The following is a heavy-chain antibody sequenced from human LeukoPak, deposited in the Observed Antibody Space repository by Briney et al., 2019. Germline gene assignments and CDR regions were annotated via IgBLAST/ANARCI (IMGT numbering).Heavy chain of an antibody. CDR2: IIPIFGTA. CDR3: ASRTSSSGWYYFDY. D-gene: IGHD6-19*01. J-gene: IGHJ4*02. CDR1: GGTFSSYA. Sequence: SVKVSCKASGGTFSSYAISWVRQAPGQGLEWMGGIIPIFGTANYAQKFQGRVTITADTSTSTDYIDLSSARSEDTAAYYCASRTSSSGWYYFDYWGQGTLVTASS. V-gene: IGHV1-69*06.